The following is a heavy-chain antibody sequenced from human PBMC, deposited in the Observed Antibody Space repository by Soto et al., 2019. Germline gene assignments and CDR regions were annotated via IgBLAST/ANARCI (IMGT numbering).Heavy chain of an antibody. D-gene: IGHD6-13*01. J-gene: IGHJ5*02. CDR1: GFTFSSYW. CDR2: INSDGSST. Sequence: EAQLVESGGGLVQPGGSLRLSCAASGFTFSSYWMHWVRQAPGKGLVWVSRINSDGSSTSYADSVKGRFTISRDNAKNTLYLQMNSLRAEDTAVYYCARSFVALAAAGTVWFDPWGQGTLVTVSS. V-gene: IGHV3-74*01. CDR3: ARSFVALAAAGTVWFDP.